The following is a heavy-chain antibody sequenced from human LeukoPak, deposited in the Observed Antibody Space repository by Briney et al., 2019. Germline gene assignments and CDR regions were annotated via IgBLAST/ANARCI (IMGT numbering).Heavy chain of an antibody. Sequence: GGSLRLSCAASGFTFSSYAMSWVRQAPGKGLDWISSISCSGGDTYYSDSVRGRFTISRDNSKNTLYMQMDSLRVEDTGVYYCAKDLYYDILTGYYIGDQWGQGTLVTVSS. CDR2: ISCSGGDT. V-gene: IGHV3-23*01. D-gene: IGHD3-9*01. CDR3: AKDLYYDILTGYYIGDQ. J-gene: IGHJ4*02. CDR1: GFTFSSYA.